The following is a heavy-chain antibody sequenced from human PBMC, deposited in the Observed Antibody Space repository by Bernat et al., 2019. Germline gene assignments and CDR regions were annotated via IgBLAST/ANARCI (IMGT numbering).Heavy chain of an antibody. Sequence: QLQLQESGPGLVKPSETLSLICTVSGGSISSGSHYWGWIRQPPGKGLEWIGSIYYSGGTYYSPSLKSRATVSLDTSKNQFSLKLNSVTAADTAVYYCARVFLSETYYYHGMDVWGQGTTVTVSS. CDR1: GGSISSGSHY. CDR2: IYYSGGT. D-gene: IGHD3-10*01. J-gene: IGHJ6*02. CDR3: ARVFLSETYYYHGMDV. V-gene: IGHV4-39*01.